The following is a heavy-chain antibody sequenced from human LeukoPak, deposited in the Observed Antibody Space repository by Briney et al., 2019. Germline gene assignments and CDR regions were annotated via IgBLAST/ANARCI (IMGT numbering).Heavy chain of an antibody. J-gene: IGHJ3*02. CDR1: GGSISSYY. CDR3: ARQGSLGVVLGAFDI. V-gene: IGHV4-4*07. Sequence: PSETLSLTCTVSGGSISSYYWSWIRQPAGKGLEWIGRIYTSGSTNYNPSLKSRVTMSVDTSKNQFSLKLSSVTAADTAVYYCARQGSLGVVLGAFDIWGQGTMVTVSS. D-gene: IGHD3-3*01. CDR2: IYTSGST.